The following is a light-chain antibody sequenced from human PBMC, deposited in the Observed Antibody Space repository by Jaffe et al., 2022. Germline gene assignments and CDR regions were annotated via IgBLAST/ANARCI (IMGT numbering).Light chain of an antibody. V-gene: IGKV3-11*01. CDR2: DAS. CDR1: QSVSSY. J-gene: IGKJ1*01. CDR3: QQRSNWPPWG. Sequence: EIVLTQSPATLSLSPGERATLSCRASQSVSSYLAWYQQKPGQAPRLLIYDASNRATGIPARFSGSGSGTDFTLTISSLEPEDFAVYYCQQRSNWPPWGFGQGTKVEIK.